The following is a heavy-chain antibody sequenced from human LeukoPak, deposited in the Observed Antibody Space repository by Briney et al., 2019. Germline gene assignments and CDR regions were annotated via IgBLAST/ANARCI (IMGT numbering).Heavy chain of an antibody. CDR2: IYYTGGT. Sequence: PSETLSLTCTVSGGSVSSNNYFWIWMRQPLGRGLEWIGYIYYTGGTDYNPSLKSRVTISIDTSKNQFSLKLSSVTAADTAVYYCARDYYESSGYYRPGDYWGQGTLVTVSS. CDR1: GGSVSSNNYF. V-gene: IGHV4-61*01. D-gene: IGHD3-22*01. CDR3: ARDYYESSGYYRPGDY. J-gene: IGHJ4*02.